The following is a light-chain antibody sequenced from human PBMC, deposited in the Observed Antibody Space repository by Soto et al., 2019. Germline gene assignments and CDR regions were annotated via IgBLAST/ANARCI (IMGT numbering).Light chain of an antibody. CDR3: QHYGSSRT. CDR1: QSVSSS. CDR2: GAS. Sequence: EIVLTQSPGTLSLSPGERATLSCRASQSVSSSLAWYQQKPGQAPRLLIYGASSRATGIPDRFSGSGSGPDFTLTISRLEPEDFAVYFCQHYGSSRTFSQGTKVEIK. V-gene: IGKV3-20*01. J-gene: IGKJ1*01.